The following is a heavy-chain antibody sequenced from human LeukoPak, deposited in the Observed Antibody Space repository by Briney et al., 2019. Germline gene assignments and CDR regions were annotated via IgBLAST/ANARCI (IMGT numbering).Heavy chain of an antibody. V-gene: IGHV3-11*04. CDR1: GFSFSDYY. CDR2: ISNSGTTI. CDR3: ARDPIGVVIPYDY. J-gene: IGHJ4*02. D-gene: IGHD3-3*01. Sequence: PGGSLRLSCAASGFSFSDYYMTWIRQAPGKGLEWVSYISNSGTTIYYADSVKGRFTISRDNARNSLYLQMNSLRAEDTAVYYCARDPIGVVIPYDYWGQGTLVTVSS.